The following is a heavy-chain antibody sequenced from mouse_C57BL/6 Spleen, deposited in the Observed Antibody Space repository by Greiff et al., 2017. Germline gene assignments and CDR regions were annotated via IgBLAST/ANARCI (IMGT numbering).Heavy chain of an antibody. V-gene: IGHV1-42*01. CDR3: AREKGLPDYAMDY. D-gene: IGHD6-1*01. CDR1: GYSFTGYY. J-gene: IGHJ4*01. Sequence: VHVKQSGPELVKPGASVKISCKASGYSFTGYYMNWVKQSPEKSLEWIGEINPSTGGTTYNQKFKAKATLTVDKSSSTAYMQLKSLTSEDSAVYYCAREKGLPDYAMDYWGQGTSVTVSS. CDR2: INPSTGGT.